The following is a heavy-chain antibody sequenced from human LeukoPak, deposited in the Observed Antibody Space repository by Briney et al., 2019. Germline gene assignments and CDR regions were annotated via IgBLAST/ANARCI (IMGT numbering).Heavy chain of an antibody. Sequence: GESLKISCKGSGYSFTSYWIGWVRQMPGKGLEWMGIIYPGDSDTRYSPSFQGQVTISADKSISTAYLQWSSLKASDTAMYYCARSYYYDSSGYPRDAFDIWGQGTMATVSS. CDR1: GYSFTSYW. D-gene: IGHD3-22*01. CDR3: ARSYYYDSSGYPRDAFDI. CDR2: IYPGDSDT. V-gene: IGHV5-51*01. J-gene: IGHJ3*02.